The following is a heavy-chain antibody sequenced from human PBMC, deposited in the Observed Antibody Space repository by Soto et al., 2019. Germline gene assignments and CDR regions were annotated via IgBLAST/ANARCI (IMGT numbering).Heavy chain of an antibody. D-gene: IGHD3-10*01. CDR1: GFTVSSNY. CDR3: ARVPIKRKGSSEMAGY. J-gene: IGHJ4*02. V-gene: IGHV3-66*01. CDR2: IYSGGST. Sequence: GGSLRLSCAASGFTVSSNYMSWVRRAPGKGLEWVSVIYSGGSTYYADSVKGRFTISRDNSKNTLYLQMNSLRAEDTAVYYCARVPIKRKGSSEMAGYWGQGTLVTVSS.